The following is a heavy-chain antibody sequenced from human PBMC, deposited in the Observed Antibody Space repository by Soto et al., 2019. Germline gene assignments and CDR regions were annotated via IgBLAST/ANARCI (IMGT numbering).Heavy chain of an antibody. CDR1: GYTFTSYG. V-gene: IGHV1-18*01. Sequence: QVQLVQSGAEVKKPGASVKVSCKASGYTFTSYGISWVRQAPGQGLEWMGWISAYNGNTNYAQQLKGRVTMTTETSTSTAYMELRSLRPDDTAVYYCARDDSVSSPHTPVLRFLEWFLDYWGQGTLVTVSS. CDR2: ISAYNGNT. J-gene: IGHJ4*02. CDR3: ARDDSVSSPHTPVLRFLEWFLDY. D-gene: IGHD3-3*01.